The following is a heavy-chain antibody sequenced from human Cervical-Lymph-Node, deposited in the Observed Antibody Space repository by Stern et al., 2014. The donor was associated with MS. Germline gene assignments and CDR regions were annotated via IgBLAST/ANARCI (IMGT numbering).Heavy chain of an antibody. J-gene: IGHJ6*02. CDR1: GYTFTSFG. D-gene: IGHD5-24*01. Sequence: QVQLVQSGAEVKKPGASVKVSCKASGYTFTSFGFSWVRQAPGQGLEWMGWISAYNGVTQYAQKFQGRVTMTLDTSTTTAYMELRSLTSDDTAVYYCARDAPMADYDYGLDVWGQGTTVSVSS. CDR3: ARDAPMADYDYGLDV. CDR2: ISAYNGVT. V-gene: IGHV1-18*01.